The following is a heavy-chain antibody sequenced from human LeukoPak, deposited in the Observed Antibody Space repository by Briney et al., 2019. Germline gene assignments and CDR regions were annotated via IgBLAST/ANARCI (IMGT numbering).Heavy chain of an antibody. D-gene: IGHD1-14*01. V-gene: IGHV1-69*13. CDR1: GGTFSSYA. J-gene: IGHJ6*02. CDR3: ARGTLAPYGTLAYYYYYGMDV. Sequence: SVKVSCKASGGTFSSYAISWVRQAPGQGLEWMGGIIPIFGTANYAQKFQGRVTITADESTSTAYMELSSLRSEDTAVYYCARGTLAPYGTLAYYYYYGMDVWGQGTAVTVSS. CDR2: IIPIFGTA.